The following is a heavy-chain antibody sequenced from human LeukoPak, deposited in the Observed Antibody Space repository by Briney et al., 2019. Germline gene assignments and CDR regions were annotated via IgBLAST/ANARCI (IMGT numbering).Heavy chain of an antibody. Sequence: GGSLRLSCAASGFTFDDYAMHWVRQAPGKGLEWVSLISWDGGSTYYADSVKGRFTISRDNSKNSLYLQMNSLRAEDTALYYCAKDIGPAAGTGIDYWGQGTLVTVSS. CDR3: AKDIGPAAGTGIDY. D-gene: IGHD6-13*01. CDR1: GFTFDDYA. V-gene: IGHV3-43D*03. J-gene: IGHJ4*02. CDR2: ISWDGGST.